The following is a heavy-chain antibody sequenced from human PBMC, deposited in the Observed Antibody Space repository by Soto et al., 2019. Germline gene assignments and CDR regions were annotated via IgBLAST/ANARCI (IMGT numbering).Heavy chain of an antibody. CDR1: GYTFTGYY. V-gene: IGHV1-2*04. J-gene: IGHJ5*02. D-gene: IGHD2-15*01. CDR2: INPNSGGT. CDR3: ARDVCSGSICYVPELAVWFEP. Sequence: QVQLVQSGAEVKKPGASVKVSCKASGYTFTGYYMHWVRQAPGQGLEWMGWINPNSGGTNYAQKFQGWVTMTRDTSFSTAYMELSRLRSDDTAVYYCARDVCSGSICYVPELAVWFEPWGQGTLVTVSS.